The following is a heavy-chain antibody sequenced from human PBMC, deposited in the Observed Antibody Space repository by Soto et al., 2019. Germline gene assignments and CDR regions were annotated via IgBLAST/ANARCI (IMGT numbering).Heavy chain of an antibody. D-gene: IGHD6-13*01. V-gene: IGHV3-30*04. CDR3: ARERAIAATGIFYY. Sequence: QVQLVESGGGVVQPGGSLRLSCAASGFTFSNFVMHWVRQAPGKGLEWVAATSYDGKNKDHADAVKGRFTSSRDNSKNTLYLQMNSLRHEDTAVYLCARERAIAATGIFYYWGQGTLVTVSS. J-gene: IGHJ4*02. CDR2: TSYDGKNK. CDR1: GFTFSNFV.